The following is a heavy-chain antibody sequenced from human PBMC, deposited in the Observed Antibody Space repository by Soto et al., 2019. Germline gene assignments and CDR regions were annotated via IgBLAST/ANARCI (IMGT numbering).Heavy chain of an antibody. J-gene: IGHJ4*02. CDR2: IYHSGRT. D-gene: IGHD3-9*01. Sequence: QVQLQESGPGLVKPSGTLSLICVVSGGSISSSNWWSWVRQPPGKGLEWIGEIYHSGRTNYNPSRKSRVTILLDKSKNQFSLKLSSVTAADTAVYYCARLRTYDLMTAPDYWGQGTLVTVSS. CDR3: ARLRTYDLMTAPDY. V-gene: IGHV4-4*02. CDR1: GGSISSSNW.